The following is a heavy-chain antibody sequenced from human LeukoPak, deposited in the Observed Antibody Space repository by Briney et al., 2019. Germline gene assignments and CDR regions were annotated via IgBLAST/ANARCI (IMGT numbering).Heavy chain of an antibody. CDR2: LYTGGIR. CDR3: AKVGLTVTTILDYFDY. D-gene: IGHD4-11*01. CDR1: GFTFSNYE. V-gene: IGHV3-NL1*01. Sequence: PGGSLRLSCEASGFTFSNYEMNWVRLAPGKGLEWVSVLYTGGIRYYAGFVRGRFTISRDNSRNTLYLQMNSLRAEDTAVYYCAKVGLTVTTILDYFDYWGQGTLVTVSS. J-gene: IGHJ4*02.